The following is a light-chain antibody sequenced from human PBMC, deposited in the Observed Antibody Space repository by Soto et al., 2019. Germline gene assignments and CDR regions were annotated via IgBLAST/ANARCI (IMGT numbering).Light chain of an antibody. CDR3: TQSTHWPPA. CDR2: KIS. J-gene: IGKJ3*01. V-gene: IGKV2-30*01. CDR1: QGLVFSDGNIY. Sequence: DVVMTQSPLSLPVTLGQPASISCRSSQGLVFSDGNIYLSWFQQRPGQSPRRLIYKISNRDSGVPDRFSGSGSGTDFTLRISRVEAEDVGVYYCTQSTHWPPAFGPGTKVDIK.